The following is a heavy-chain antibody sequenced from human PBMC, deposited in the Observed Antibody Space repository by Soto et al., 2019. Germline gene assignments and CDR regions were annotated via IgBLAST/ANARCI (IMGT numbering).Heavy chain of an antibody. Sequence: PGESLKISCQASGYSFTAYWMTWVRQMPGQGLEWMATIDPSDSYVDYSPSFRGHVTFSVDRSITTVYLQRNSWKASDDAMYFCTRRASSSFYHFDFWGQGALVTVSS. J-gene: IGHJ4*02. V-gene: IGHV5-10-1*01. CDR2: IDPSDSYV. CDR3: TRRASSSFYHFDF. CDR1: GYSFTAYW. D-gene: IGHD2-2*01.